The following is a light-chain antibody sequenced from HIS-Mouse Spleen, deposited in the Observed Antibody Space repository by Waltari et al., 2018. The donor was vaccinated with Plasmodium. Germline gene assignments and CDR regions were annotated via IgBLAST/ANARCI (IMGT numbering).Light chain of an antibody. J-gene: IGKJ5*01. CDR2: DAS. CDR1: QDISNY. CDR3: QQYDNLPIT. Sequence: DIQMTQSPYSLSAYVGDRVTTTRPASQDISNYLNWYQQKPGKAPKLLIYDASNLETGVPSRFSGSGSGTDFTFTISSLQPEDIATYYCQQYDNLPITFGQGTRLEIK. V-gene: IGKV1-33*01.